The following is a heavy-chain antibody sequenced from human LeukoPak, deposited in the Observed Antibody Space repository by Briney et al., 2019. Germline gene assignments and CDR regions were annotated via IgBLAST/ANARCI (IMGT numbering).Heavy chain of an antibody. D-gene: IGHD3-3*01. CDR1: GGTFSSYA. J-gene: IGHJ6*03. CDR3: ARDRYDFWSGYPTLGYYYYMDV. Sequence: ASVKVSCKASGGTFSSYAISWVRQAPGQGLEWMGWISAYNGNTNYAQKLQGRVTMTTDTSTSTAYMELRSLRSDDTAVYYCARDRYDFWSGYPTLGYYYYMDVWGKGTTVTVSS. CDR2: ISAYNGNT. V-gene: IGHV1-18*01.